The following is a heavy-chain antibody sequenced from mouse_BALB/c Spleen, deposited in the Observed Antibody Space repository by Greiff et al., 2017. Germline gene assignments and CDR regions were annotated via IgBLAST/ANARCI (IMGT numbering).Heavy chain of an antibody. CDR3: ARRYLYYAMDY. CDR1: GYTFTDYY. D-gene: IGHD2-14*01. J-gene: IGHJ4*01. CDR2: IYPGSGNT. Sequence: QVQLKESGAELARPGASVKLSCKASGYTFTDYYINWVKQRTGQGLEWIGEIYPGSGNTYYNEKFKGKATLTADKSSSTAYMQLSSLTSEDSAVYFCARRYLYYAMDYWGQGTSVTVSS. V-gene: IGHV1-77*01.